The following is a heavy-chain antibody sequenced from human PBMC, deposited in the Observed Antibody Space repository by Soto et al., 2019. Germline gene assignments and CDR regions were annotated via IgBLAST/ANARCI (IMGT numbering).Heavy chain of an antibody. Sequence: GGSLRLSCAASGFTFSSYAMSWVRQAPGKGLEWVSGISDSGTSAYYADSVKGRFTISRDNSKNTLYLQMNSLRAEDTAVYYCAKDVSYGGKRPYYFDYWGQGTPVTVSS. V-gene: IGHV3-23*01. CDR1: GFTFSSYA. J-gene: IGHJ4*02. D-gene: IGHD4-17*01. CDR2: ISDSGTSA. CDR3: AKDVSYGGKRPYYFDY.